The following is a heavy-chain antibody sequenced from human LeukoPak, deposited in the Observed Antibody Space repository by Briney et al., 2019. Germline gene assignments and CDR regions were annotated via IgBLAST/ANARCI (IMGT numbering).Heavy chain of an antibody. CDR3: ARVLAAAGNNWFDP. Sequence: SGTLSLTCAVSGGYISSFYWWSWVRQPPGKGLEWRGEIYHSGSTNSNPSLKSRVAISVDKSNNQFSLRLSSVTAADTAVYYCARVLAAAGNNWFDPWGQGTLVTVSS. CDR1: GGYISSFYW. V-gene: IGHV4-4*02. D-gene: IGHD6-13*01. J-gene: IGHJ5*02. CDR2: IYHSGST.